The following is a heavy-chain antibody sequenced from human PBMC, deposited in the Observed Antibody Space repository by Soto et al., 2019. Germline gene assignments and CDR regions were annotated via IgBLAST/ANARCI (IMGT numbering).Heavy chain of an antibody. Sequence: SETLSLTCAVYGGSFSGYYWTWIRQPPGKGLEWIGYIYYSGSTNYNPSLKSRVTISVDTSKNQFSLKLSSVTAADTAVYYCARRYGDCFDYWGQGTLVTVSS. CDR1: GGSFSGYY. J-gene: IGHJ4*02. CDR3: ARRYGDCFDY. V-gene: IGHV4-59*08. CDR2: IYYSGST. D-gene: IGHD4-17*01.